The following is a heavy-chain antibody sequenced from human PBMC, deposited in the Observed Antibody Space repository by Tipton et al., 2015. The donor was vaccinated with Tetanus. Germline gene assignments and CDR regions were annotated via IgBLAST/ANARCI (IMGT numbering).Heavy chain of an antibody. Sequence: LRLSCTVSGGSISSYYWSWIRQPAGKGLEWIGRIYTSGSTNYNPSLKSRVTISVDTSKSQFSLKLTSVTAADTAVYYCVRDRGLTTSGGIGMDVWGQGTTVTVSS. V-gene: IGHV4-4*07. CDR3: VRDRGLTTSGGIGMDV. CDR2: IYTSGST. CDR1: GGSISSYY. J-gene: IGHJ6*02. D-gene: IGHD4-17*01.